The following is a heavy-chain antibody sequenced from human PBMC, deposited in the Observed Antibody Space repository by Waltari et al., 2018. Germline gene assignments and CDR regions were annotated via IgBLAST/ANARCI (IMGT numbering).Heavy chain of an antibody. CDR3: ASSYSSGWLPSYFGY. J-gene: IGHJ4*02. CDR2: IYYSGGH. D-gene: IGHD6-19*01. Sequence: QVQLQESGPGLVKPSETLSLTCTVSGGSISSYYWSWIRQPPGKGLEWIGYIYYSGGHHLYPSLTSRVTISVDTSKNQFSLKLSSVTAADTAVYYCASSYSSGWLPSYFGYWGQGTLVTVSS. V-gene: IGHV4-59*01. CDR1: GGSISSYY.